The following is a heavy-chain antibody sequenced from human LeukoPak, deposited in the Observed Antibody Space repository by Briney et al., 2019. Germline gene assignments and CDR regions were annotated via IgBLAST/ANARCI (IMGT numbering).Heavy chain of an antibody. CDR3: AREIESFGYCRGGSCYSISGWFDA. V-gene: IGHV1-18*01. CDR1: GYTFTSYG. CDR2: ISAYNGNT. D-gene: IGHD2-15*01. J-gene: IGHJ5*02. Sequence: ASVKVSCKASGYTFTSYGISWVRQAPGQGLEWMGWISAYNGNTNYAQKLQGRVTMTTDTSTSTAYMELRSLRSDDTAVYYSAREIESFGYCRGGSCYSISGWFDARGERTHVSDSS.